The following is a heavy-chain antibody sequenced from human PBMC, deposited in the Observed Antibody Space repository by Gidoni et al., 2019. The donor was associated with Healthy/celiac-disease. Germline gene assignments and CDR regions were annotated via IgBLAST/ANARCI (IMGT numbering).Heavy chain of an antibody. D-gene: IGHD2-2*01. CDR3: AREYCSSTSCYPAFDI. J-gene: IGHJ3*02. Sequence: EVQLVESGGGLVQPGGSLRLSCAASGFTFSSYWMHWVRQAPGKGLVWVSRINSDGSSTSYADSVKCRFTISRDNAKNTLYLQMTSLRAEDTAVYYCAREYCSSTSCYPAFDIWGQGTMVTVSS. V-gene: IGHV3-74*01. CDR2: INSDGSST. CDR1: GFTFSSYW.